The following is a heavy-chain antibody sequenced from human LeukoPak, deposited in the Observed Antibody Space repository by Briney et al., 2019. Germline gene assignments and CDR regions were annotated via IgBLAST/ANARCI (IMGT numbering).Heavy chain of an antibody. CDR2: ISYDGSNK. CDR1: GFTFSSYG. Sequence: PGRSLRLSCAASGFTFSSYGMHWVRQAPGKGLEWMAVISYDGSNKYYADSVKGRFTISRDNSKNTLYLQMNSLRAEDTAVYYCARGGYSSGWLGVVQAYYFDYWGQGTLVTVSS. J-gene: IGHJ4*02. V-gene: IGHV3-30*03. CDR3: ARGGYSSGWLGVVQAYYFDY. D-gene: IGHD6-19*01.